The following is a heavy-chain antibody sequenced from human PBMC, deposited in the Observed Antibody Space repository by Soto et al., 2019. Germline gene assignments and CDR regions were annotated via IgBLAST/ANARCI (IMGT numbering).Heavy chain of an antibody. D-gene: IGHD1-26*01. CDR3: ANREVGATTGPLDY. V-gene: IGHV3-30*18. J-gene: IGHJ4*02. CDR2: ISYDGSNK. Sequence: QVPLVESGGGVVQPGRSLRLSCAASGFTFSSYGMHWVRQAPGKGLEWVAVISYDGSNKYYADSVKGRFTISRDNSKNTRYLQMNSLRAEDTAVYYCANREVGATTGPLDYWGQGTLVTVSS. CDR1: GFTFSSYG.